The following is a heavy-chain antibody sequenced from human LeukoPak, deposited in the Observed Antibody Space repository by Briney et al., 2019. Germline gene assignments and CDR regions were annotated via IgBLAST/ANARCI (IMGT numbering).Heavy chain of an antibody. J-gene: IGHJ4*02. D-gene: IGHD1-26*01. CDR1: GGSISSGGYY. CDR2: IYYSGST. CDR3: ARSWELLFDY. Sequence: SETLSLTCTVSGGSISSGGYYWSWIRQHPGKGLEWIGYIYYSGSTYYNPSLKSRVTISVDTSKNQFSLKLSSVTAADTAVYSCARSWELLFDYWGQGTLVTVSS. V-gene: IGHV4-31*03.